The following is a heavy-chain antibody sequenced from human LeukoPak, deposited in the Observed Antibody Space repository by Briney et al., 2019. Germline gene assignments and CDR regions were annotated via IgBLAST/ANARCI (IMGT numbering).Heavy chain of an antibody. Sequence: GGSLRLSCAASGFTFSSYSMNWVRQAPGKGLEWVSSISSSSSYIYYADSVKGRFTISRDNAKNSLYLQMNSLRAEDTAVYYCARVFWSSYYFDYGGQGTLVTVSS. CDR1: GFTFSSYS. CDR2: ISSSSSYI. J-gene: IGHJ4*02. V-gene: IGHV3-21*01. D-gene: IGHD3-3*01. CDR3: ARVFWSSYYFDY.